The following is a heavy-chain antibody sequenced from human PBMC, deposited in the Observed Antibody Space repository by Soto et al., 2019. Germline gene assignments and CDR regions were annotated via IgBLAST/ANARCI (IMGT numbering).Heavy chain of an antibody. D-gene: IGHD3-22*01. Sequence: SETLSLTCTVSGGSISSYYWSWIRQPAGKGLEWIGRIYTSGSTNYNPSLKSRVTMSVGTSKNQFSLKLSSVTAADTAVYYCARDKDYYDSSGFDYWGQGTLVTVSS. V-gene: IGHV4-4*07. CDR1: GGSISSYY. J-gene: IGHJ4*02. CDR3: ARDKDYYDSSGFDY. CDR2: IYTSGST.